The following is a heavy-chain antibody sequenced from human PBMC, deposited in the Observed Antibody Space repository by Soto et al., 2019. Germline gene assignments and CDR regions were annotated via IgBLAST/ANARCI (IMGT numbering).Heavy chain of an antibody. CDR2: ISYSGST. CDR1: AGSISSSSYY. J-gene: IGHJ6*02. D-gene: IGHD5-18*01. CDR3: TSGYSHGYGYYYYGMDV. V-gene: IGHV4-39*01. Sequence: LQLQESGPGLVKPSETLSLTCTVSAGSISSSSYYWGLIRQPPGKGLEWIGSISYSGSTYYNPSPKSPVPISVDTSKNQFSLKLSSVTAADTAVYYCTSGYSHGYGYYYYGMDVWGQGTTVTVSS.